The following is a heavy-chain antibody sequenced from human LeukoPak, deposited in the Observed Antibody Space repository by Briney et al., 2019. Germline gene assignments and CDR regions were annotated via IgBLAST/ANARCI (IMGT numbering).Heavy chain of an antibody. Sequence: SQTLSLTCTVSGDSISSGDYYWNWIRQPAGKRLEWIGRISTSGTPNYNPSFRGRLTTSIDTSKNQFSLNLRSVTAAETGIYYCARGPYWGQGTLVTVSS. CDR1: GDSISSGDYY. J-gene: IGHJ4*02. V-gene: IGHV4-61*02. CDR3: ARGPY. CDR2: ISTSGTP.